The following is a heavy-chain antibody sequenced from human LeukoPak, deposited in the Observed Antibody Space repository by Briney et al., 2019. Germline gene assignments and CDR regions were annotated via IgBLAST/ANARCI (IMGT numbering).Heavy chain of an antibody. D-gene: IGHD3-22*01. CDR3: ARLVPDSSGYYYWVYYFDY. V-gene: IGHV4-39*01. Sequence: PSETLSLTCTVSGGSISSSSYYWGWIRQPPGKGLEWIGSIYYSGSTYYNPSLKSRVTISVDTSKNQFSLKLSSVTAADTAVYYCARLVPDSSGYYYWVYYFDYWGQGTLVTVSS. J-gene: IGHJ4*02. CDR1: GGSISSSSYY. CDR2: IYYSGST.